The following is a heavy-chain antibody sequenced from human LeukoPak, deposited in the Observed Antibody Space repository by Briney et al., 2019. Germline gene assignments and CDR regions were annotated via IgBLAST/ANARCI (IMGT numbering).Heavy chain of an antibody. V-gene: IGHV4-4*07. J-gene: IGHJ5*02. CDR1: GGSISSYY. D-gene: IGHD6-13*01. Sequence: PSETLSLTCTVSGGSISSYYWSWIRQPAGKGLEWIGRIYTSGSTDYNPSLKSRVTMSVDTSKNQFSLKLSSVTAADTAVYYCARGYIAAAANNWFDPWGQGTLVTVSS. CDR3: ARGYIAAAANNWFDP. CDR2: IYTSGST.